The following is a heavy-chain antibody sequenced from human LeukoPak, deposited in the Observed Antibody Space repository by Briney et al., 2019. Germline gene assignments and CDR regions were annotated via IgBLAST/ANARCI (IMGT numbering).Heavy chain of an antibody. D-gene: IGHD1-7*01. Sequence: AETLSLTCAVYGGSFSGYYWSWIRQPPGKGLEWIGEINHSGSTNYNPSLKSRVTISVDTSKNQFSLKLSSMTAADTAVYYCARARLSGTTYNYWGQGTLVTVSS. CDR1: GGSFSGYY. J-gene: IGHJ4*02. CDR2: INHSGST. CDR3: ARARLSGTTYNY. V-gene: IGHV4-34*01.